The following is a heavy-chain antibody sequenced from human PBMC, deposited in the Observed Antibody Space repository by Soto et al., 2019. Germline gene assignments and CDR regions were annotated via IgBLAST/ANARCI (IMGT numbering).Heavy chain of an antibody. CDR1: GYTFTSYG. D-gene: IGHD3-3*01. V-gene: IGHV1-18*04. CDR2: ISAYNGNT. J-gene: IGHJ5*02. Sequence: GXSVKVSYKAAGYTFTSYGISWVRQAPGQGLEWMGWISAYNGNTNYAQKLQGRVTMTTDTSTSTAYMKLRSLRSDDTAVYYCARDGDFWSGYPNWFDPWGQGTLVTVSS. CDR3: ARDGDFWSGYPNWFDP.